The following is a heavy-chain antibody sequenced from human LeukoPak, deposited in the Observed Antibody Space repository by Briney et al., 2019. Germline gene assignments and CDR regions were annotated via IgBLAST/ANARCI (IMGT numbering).Heavy chain of an antibody. J-gene: IGHJ5*02. CDR3: AKAGPFSQVGATLDP. CDR1: GFTFSSYA. CDR2: ISGSGGST. Sequence: PGGSLRLSCAASGFTFSSYAMSWVRQAPGKGLEWVSAISGSGGSTYYADSVKGRFTISRDNSKNTLYLQMNRLRAEDTAVYYCAKAGPFSQVGATLDPWGQGTLVTVSS. D-gene: IGHD1-26*01. V-gene: IGHV3-23*01.